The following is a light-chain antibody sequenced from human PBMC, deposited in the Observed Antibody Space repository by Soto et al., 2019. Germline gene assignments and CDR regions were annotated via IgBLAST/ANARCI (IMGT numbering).Light chain of an antibody. CDR1: SSDVGSYNL. CDR2: EVS. V-gene: IGLV2-23*02. Sequence: SVLTQPASVSGSPGQSITISCTGTSSDVGSYNLVSWYQQHPGKAPKLMIYEVSKRPSGVSNRFSGSKSGNTASLTISGLQAEDEADYYCCSYAGSTGHVVFGGGTKLTVL. CDR3: CSYAGSTGHVV. J-gene: IGLJ2*01.